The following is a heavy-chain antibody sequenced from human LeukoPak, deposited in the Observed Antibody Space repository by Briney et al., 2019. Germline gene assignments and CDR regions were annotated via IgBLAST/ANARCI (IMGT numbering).Heavy chain of an antibody. CDR3: ARDLWDYYDSSGSMDV. J-gene: IGHJ6*03. CDR1: GYTFTSYG. CDR2: ISAYNGNT. Sequence: ASVEVSCKASGYTFTSYGISWVRQAPGQGLEWMGWISAYNGNTNYAQKLQGRVTMTTDTSTSTAYMELRSLRSDDTAVYYCARDLWDYYDSSGSMDVWGKGTTVTVSS. V-gene: IGHV1-18*01. D-gene: IGHD3-22*01.